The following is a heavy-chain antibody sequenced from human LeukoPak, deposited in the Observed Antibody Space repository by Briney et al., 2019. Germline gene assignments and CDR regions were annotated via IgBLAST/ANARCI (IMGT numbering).Heavy chain of an antibody. CDR3: ARGDGYNAFDY. D-gene: IGHD5-24*01. CDR2: ISSSGSTI. CDR1: GFTFSSYE. V-gene: IGHV3-48*03. Sequence: GGCLRLSRAASGFTFSSYEMNWVREAPGKGLERVSYISSSGSTIYYVDSVKGRFTISRDNAKNSLYLQMNSLRAEDTAVYYCARGDGYNAFDYWGQGTLVTVSS. J-gene: IGHJ4*02.